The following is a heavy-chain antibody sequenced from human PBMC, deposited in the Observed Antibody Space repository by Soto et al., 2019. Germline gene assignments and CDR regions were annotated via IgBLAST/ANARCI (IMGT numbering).Heavy chain of an antibody. J-gene: IGHJ6*02. CDR1: GFTLSRYG. CDR2: ISFEGNTQ. Sequence: QVQLVESGGGVVQPGRSLRLSCAASGFTLSRYGMHWVRQAPGKGLEWVAVISFEGNTQYYADSVKGRFTISRDNSKDTLSLQIHSLRPEDTAVYYCARGAEHQLLSRDYFYGMDVWGQGPTVSVSS. CDR3: ARGAEHQLLSRDYFYGMDV. V-gene: IGHV3-30*05. D-gene: IGHD1-1*01.